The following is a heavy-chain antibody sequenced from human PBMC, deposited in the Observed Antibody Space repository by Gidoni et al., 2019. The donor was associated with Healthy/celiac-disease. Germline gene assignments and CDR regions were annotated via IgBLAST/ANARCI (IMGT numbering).Heavy chain of an antibody. V-gene: IGHV3-30-3*01. CDR1: GFTFSSYA. D-gene: IGHD6-19*01. CDR3: AREGPGAVSPKGYFQH. CDR2: ISYDGSNK. J-gene: IGHJ1*01. Sequence: QVQLVESGGGVVQPGRSLRLSCAASGFTFSSYAMHWVRQAPGKGLEWVAVISYDGSNKYYADSVKGRFTISRDNSKNTLYLQMNSLRAEDTAVYYCAREGPGAVSPKGYFQHWGQGTLVTVSS.